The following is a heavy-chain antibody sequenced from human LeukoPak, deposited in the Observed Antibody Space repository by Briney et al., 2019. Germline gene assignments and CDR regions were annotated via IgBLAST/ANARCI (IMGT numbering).Heavy chain of an antibody. CDR3: ARGGIAAAGPLGP. J-gene: IGHJ5*02. CDR2: IYYSGST. V-gene: IGHV4-59*08. D-gene: IGHD6-13*01. Sequence: SETLSLTCTVSGGSISSYYWSWIRQPPGKGLEWIGYIYYSGSTNYNPSLKSRVTISVDTSKNQFSLKLSSVTAADTAVYYCARGGIAAAGPLGPWGQGTLVTVSS. CDR1: GGSISSYY.